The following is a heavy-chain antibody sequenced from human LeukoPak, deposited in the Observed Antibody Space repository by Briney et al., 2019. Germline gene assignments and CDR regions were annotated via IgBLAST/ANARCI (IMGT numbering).Heavy chain of an antibody. Sequence: PGGSLRLSCIASGFTFSSYAMSWVRQAPGKGLEWVSTISGTSGRTYYADSVKGRFTISSDNSKNTLYLQMSSLRAEDTAVYYCTRGGGLYWFDYWGQGTLVTVSS. D-gene: IGHD2-8*02. J-gene: IGHJ4*02. CDR1: GFTFSSYA. CDR3: TRGGGLYWFDY. V-gene: IGHV3-23*01. CDR2: ISGTSGRT.